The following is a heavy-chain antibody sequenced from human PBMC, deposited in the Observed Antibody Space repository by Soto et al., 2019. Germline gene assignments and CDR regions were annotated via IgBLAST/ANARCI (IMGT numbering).Heavy chain of an antibody. Sequence: ASETLSLTCTVSGGSLSGYYWSWIRQHPGKGLEWIGDFYSSGSPHHNPSLKNRVSISEDRSKNEFSLKLSSVTAADTAIYYCAREFYYDSSGIGFDSWGQGTLVTVS. D-gene: IGHD3-22*01. J-gene: IGHJ4*02. CDR3: AREFYYDSSGIGFDS. CDR2: FYSSGSP. V-gene: IGHV4-59*12. CDR1: GGSLSGYY.